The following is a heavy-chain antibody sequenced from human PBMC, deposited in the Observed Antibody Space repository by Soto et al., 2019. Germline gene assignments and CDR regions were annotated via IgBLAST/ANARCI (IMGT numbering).Heavy chain of an antibody. CDR3: ARCSGGYNGYAVGCFDP. D-gene: IGHD5-12*01. Sequence: SETLSLTCAVYGGSFSGYYWSWIRQPPGKGLEWIGEINHSGSTNYNPSLKSRVTISVDTSKNQFSLKLSSVTAADTAVYYCARCSGGYNGYAVGCFDPWGQGTLVTVSS. CDR1: GGSFSGYY. V-gene: IGHV4-34*01. J-gene: IGHJ5*02. CDR2: INHSGST.